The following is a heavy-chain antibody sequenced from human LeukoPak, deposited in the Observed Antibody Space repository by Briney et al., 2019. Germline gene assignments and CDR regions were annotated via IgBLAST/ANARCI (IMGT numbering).Heavy chain of an antibody. CDR2: MNPNSGNT. CDR1: GYTFTSYD. V-gene: IGHV1-8*03. J-gene: IGHJ3*02. CDR3: ARGLNYYDSSGYDAFDI. Sequence: ASVKVSCKASGYTFTSYDINWVRQATGQGLEWMGWMNPNSGNTGYAQKFQGRVTITRNTSISTAYMELSSLRSEGTAVYYCARGLNYYDSSGYDAFDIWGQGTMVTVSS. D-gene: IGHD3-22*01.